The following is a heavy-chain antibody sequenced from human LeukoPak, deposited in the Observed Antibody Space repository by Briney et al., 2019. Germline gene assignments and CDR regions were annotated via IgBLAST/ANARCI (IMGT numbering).Heavy chain of an antibody. J-gene: IGHJ4*02. V-gene: IGHV1-69*13. CDR3: ARAPLYGSCEY. CDR1: GGTFSSYA. D-gene: IGHD6-6*01. Sequence: ASVKVSCKASGGTFSSYAISWVRQAPGQGLEWMGGIIPIFGTANYAQKFQGRVTITADESTSTAYMELRSLRSDDTAVYYCARAPLYGSCEYWGQGTLVTVSS. CDR2: IIPIFGTA.